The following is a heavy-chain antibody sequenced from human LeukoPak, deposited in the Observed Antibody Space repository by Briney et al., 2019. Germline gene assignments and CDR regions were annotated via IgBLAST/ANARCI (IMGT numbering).Heavy chain of an antibody. D-gene: IGHD2-8*01. CDR1: GASISTTNYY. CDR2: IYYTGST. J-gene: IGHJ4*02. Sequence: SETLFLTCSVSGASISTTNYYWGWIRQPPGKGLEWIGSIYYTGSTYNSPSLKGRVTVSVDTSKNHFSLRLNSVTAADTAVYYCARHRGRNGGYSFDDWGQGTLVTVSS. V-gene: IGHV4-39*01. CDR3: ARHRGRNGGYSFDD.